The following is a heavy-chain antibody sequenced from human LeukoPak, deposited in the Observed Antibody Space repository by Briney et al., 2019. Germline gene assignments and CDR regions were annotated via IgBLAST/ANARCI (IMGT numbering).Heavy chain of an antibody. CDR3: AQDPAGSSAYSQLHY. V-gene: IGHV3-23*01. CDR1: GCTFSSYG. Sequence: GGTLRLSCAASGCTFSSYGMSWGRQAPGKGLGLVSAMSSSCGGTYYSDSVKGQFPISRENSKNTLYLQMNSLRAEDTAVYYCAQDPAGSSAYSQLHYWGQGSLVTVSS. D-gene: IGHD3-16*01. J-gene: IGHJ4*02. CDR2: MSSSCGGT.